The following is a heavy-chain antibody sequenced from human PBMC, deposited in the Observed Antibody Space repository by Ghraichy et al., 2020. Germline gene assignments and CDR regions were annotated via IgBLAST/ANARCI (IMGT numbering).Heavy chain of an antibody. CDR2: VSTYNGNT. CDR3: ARGINRGTLDY. D-gene: IGHD2/OR15-2a*01. J-gene: IGHJ4*01. Sequence: ASVKVSCKASGYTFTSYGINWVRQAPGQGPERMGWVSTYNGNTNYAQQVRGRVTITTDISTNTAYMELRNLTSDDTAVYYCARGINRGTLDYWGHGTLVTVS. V-gene: IGHV1-18*01. CDR1: GYTFTSYG.